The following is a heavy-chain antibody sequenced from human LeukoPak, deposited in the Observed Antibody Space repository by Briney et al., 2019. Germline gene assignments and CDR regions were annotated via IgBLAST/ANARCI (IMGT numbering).Heavy chain of an antibody. J-gene: IGHJ4*02. Sequence: PSETLSLTCTVSGGSISSGGYYWSWIRQHPGKGLEWIGYIYYSGSTYYNPSLKSRVTISVDTSKSQFSLKLSSVTAADTAVYYCARVSMVRGVIPLYWGQGTLVTVSS. CDR2: IYYSGST. CDR1: GGSISSGGYY. CDR3: ARVSMVRGVIPLY. D-gene: IGHD3-10*01. V-gene: IGHV4-31*03.